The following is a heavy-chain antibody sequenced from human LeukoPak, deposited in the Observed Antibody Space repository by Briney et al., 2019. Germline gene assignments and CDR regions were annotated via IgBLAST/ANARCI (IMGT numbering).Heavy chain of an antibody. CDR2: ISSSSSYI. D-gene: IGHD3-10*01. J-gene: IGHJ2*01. Sequence: PGGSLRLSCAASGFTFSSYSMNWVRQAPGKGLEWVSSISSSSSYIYYADSVKGRFTISRDNAKNSLYLQMNSLRAEDTAVYYCASPGIGSYWYFDLWGRGTLVTVSS. CDR3: ASPGIGSYWYFDL. V-gene: IGHV3-21*01. CDR1: GFTFSSYS.